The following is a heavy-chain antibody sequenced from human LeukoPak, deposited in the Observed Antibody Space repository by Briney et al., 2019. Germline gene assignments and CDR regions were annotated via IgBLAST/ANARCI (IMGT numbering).Heavy chain of an antibody. CDR3: ASEHSSSSSGLRNYYYYMDV. V-gene: IGHV1-69*13. Sequence: ASVKVSCKASGGTFSSYAISWVRQAPGQGLEWMGGIIPIFGTANYAQKFQGRVTITADESTSTAYMELRSLRSEDTAVYYCASEHSSSSSGLRNYYYYMDVWGKGTTVTVSS. CDR1: GGTFSSYA. J-gene: IGHJ6*03. D-gene: IGHD6-13*01. CDR2: IIPIFGTA.